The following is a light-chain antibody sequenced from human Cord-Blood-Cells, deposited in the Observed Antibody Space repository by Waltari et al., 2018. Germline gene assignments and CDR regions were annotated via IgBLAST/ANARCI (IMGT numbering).Light chain of an antibody. V-gene: IGKV3-20*01. CDR1: QSVSSSY. Sequence: EIVLTQSPGTLSLSPGERATLSCRASQSVSSSYLAWYQQKPGQAPRLLIYGASSRATSITDRFSGSGSGTDFTLTISRLEPEDFAVYYCQQYGSSPWTFGQGTKVEIK. J-gene: IGKJ1*01. CDR2: GAS. CDR3: QQYGSSPWT.